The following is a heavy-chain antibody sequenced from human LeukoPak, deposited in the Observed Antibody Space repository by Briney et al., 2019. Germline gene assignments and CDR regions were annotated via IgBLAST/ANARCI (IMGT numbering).Heavy chain of an antibody. J-gene: IGHJ6*03. V-gene: IGHV3-7*01. CDR1: GFTFSSYW. Sequence: SGGSLRLSCAASGFTFSSYWMSWVRQAPGKGLEWVANIKQDGSEKYYVDSVKGRFTISRDNAKNSLYLQMNSLRAEDTAVYYCARDVEVATITNYYYYMDVWGKGTTVTISS. CDR2: IKQDGSEK. D-gene: IGHD5-12*01. CDR3: ARDVEVATITNYYYYMDV.